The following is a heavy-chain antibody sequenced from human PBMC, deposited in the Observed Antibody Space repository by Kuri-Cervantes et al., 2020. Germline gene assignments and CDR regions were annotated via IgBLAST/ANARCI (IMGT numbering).Heavy chain of an antibody. CDR3: ASVGGSGSYYKEY. J-gene: IGHJ4*02. V-gene: IGHV4-39*07. D-gene: IGHD3-10*01. Sequence: SETLSLTCTVSGGSISSSSYYWGWIRQPPGKGLEWIGSIYYSGSTYYNPSLKSRVTISVDKSKNQFSLKLSSVTAADTAVYYCASVGGSGSYYKEYWGQGTLVTVSS. CDR1: GGSISSSSYY. CDR2: IYYSGST.